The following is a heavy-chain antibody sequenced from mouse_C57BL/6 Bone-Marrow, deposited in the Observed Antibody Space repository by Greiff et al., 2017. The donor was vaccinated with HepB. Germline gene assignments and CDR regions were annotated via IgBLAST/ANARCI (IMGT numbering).Heavy chain of an antibody. CDR1: GYTFTSYW. V-gene: IGHV1-52*01. D-gene: IGHD2-10*02. Sequence: VKLQQPGAELVRPGSSVKLSCKASGYTFTSYWMHWVKQRPIQGLEWIGNIDPSDSETHYNQKFKDKATLTVDKSSSTAYMQLSSLTSEDSAVYYCARKRYGMDYWGQGTSVTVSS. J-gene: IGHJ4*01. CDR3: ARKRYGMDY. CDR2: IDPSDSET.